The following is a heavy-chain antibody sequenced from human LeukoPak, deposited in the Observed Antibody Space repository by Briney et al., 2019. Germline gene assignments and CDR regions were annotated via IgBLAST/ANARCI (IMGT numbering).Heavy chain of an antibody. CDR1: GYTFTGYY. V-gene: IGHV1-2*04. J-gene: IGHJ4*02. CDR2: INPNSGGT. CDR3: AGEVHSGYDSNFDY. D-gene: IGHD5-12*01. Sequence: ASVKVSCKASGYTFTGYYMHWVRQAPGQGLEWMGWINPNSGGTNYAQKFQGWVTMTRDTSISTAYMELSRLRSDDTAVYYCAGEVHSGYDSNFDYWGQGTLVTVSS.